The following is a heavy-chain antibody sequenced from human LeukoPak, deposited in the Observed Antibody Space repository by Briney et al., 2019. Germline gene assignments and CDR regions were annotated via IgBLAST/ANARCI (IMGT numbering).Heavy chain of an antibody. J-gene: IGHJ6*03. Sequence: GGSLRLSCAASGFSFSDYYMSWSRQAPGKGLEWVSYISSSGSTIYYADSVKSRFSISTDNATNSLYLQMKSPRAEDTAVYYCSRRSSGWYPPPYYYYYMDVWGKGTTVTVSS. CDR3: SRRSSGWYPPPYYYYYMDV. CDR1: GFSFSDYY. V-gene: IGHV3-11*01. CDR2: ISSSGSTI. D-gene: IGHD6-19*01.